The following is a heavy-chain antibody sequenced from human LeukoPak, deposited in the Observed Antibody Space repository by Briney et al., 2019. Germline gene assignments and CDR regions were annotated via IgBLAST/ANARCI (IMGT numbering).Heavy chain of an antibody. D-gene: IGHD2-21*01. Sequence: PGGTLSLSCTVSGFTFSNYWMHWVRHAPAKGLVLVSRINSDGSSTSYADSVRGRFTISRDNAKNTLYLQMNSPIAADTTVYYCARVGDIYCGRLGCCWDYWGGGAVVSVS. J-gene: IGHJ4*02. CDR3: ARVGDIYCGRLGCCWDY. CDR1: GFTFSNYW. CDR2: INSDGSST. V-gene: IGHV3-74*01.